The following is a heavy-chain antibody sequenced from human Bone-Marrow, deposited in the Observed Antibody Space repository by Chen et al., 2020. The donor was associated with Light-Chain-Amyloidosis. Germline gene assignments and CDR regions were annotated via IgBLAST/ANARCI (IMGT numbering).Heavy chain of an antibody. CDR3: AKVWYASGTYFEN. J-gene: IGHJ4*02. V-gene: IGHV3-23*01. CDR1: GFTFNTYA. Sequence: SESGGGLIQPGGSLRLSCAASGFTFNTYALSWVRQAPGKGLEWVSAISSGGGSTYYADSVNGRFTISRDNSRNTLYLQMNSLRVEDTAVYYCAKVWYASGTYFENWGQGTLVTVSS. D-gene: IGHD1-26*01. CDR2: ISSGGGST.